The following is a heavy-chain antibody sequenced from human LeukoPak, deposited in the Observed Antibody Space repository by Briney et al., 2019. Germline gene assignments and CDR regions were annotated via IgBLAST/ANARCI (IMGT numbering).Heavy chain of an antibody. CDR2: ISGSGSNT. CDR3: AKGCGGDCYRPLY. V-gene: IGHV3-23*01. J-gene: IGHJ4*02. D-gene: IGHD2-21*02. CDR1: GFTFSSYA. Sequence: GGSLRLSCAASGFTFSSYAMSWVRQAPGKGLEWVSTISGSGSNTYYADSVKGRFTISRDNSKNTLYLQMNSLRAEDTAVYYCAKGCGGDCYRPLYWGQGTLVTVSS.